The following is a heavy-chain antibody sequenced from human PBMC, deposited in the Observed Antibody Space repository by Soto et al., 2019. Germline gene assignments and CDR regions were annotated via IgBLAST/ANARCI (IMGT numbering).Heavy chain of an antibody. CDR3: AKSPHDILIGSAFDY. V-gene: IGHV3-9*01. J-gene: IGHJ4*02. D-gene: IGHD3-9*01. CDR2: ISWNSGGM. CDR1: GFTFDDYA. Sequence: SLRLSCAASGFTFDDYAMHWVRQGPGKGLEWVSGISWNSGGMGYADSVKGRFTISRDNAKNSLYLQMDRLRPEDTAFYYCAKSPHDILIGSAFDYWGQGTLVTVSS.